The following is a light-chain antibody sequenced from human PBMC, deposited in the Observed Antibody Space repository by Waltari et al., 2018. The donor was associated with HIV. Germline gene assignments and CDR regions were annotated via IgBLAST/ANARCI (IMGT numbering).Light chain of an antibody. J-gene: IGLJ3*02. Sequence: QSVLTQPPSASGTPGQRVTISCSGGTSNLGNTYVYWYQQLPGTAPKLLIYRHNQRPSGVPDRFSGSKSGTSASLAISGLRSEDEADYYCEAWDDSLSGPVFGGGTKLTVL. CDR3: EAWDDSLSGPV. CDR1: TSNLGNTY. V-gene: IGLV1-47*01. CDR2: RHN.